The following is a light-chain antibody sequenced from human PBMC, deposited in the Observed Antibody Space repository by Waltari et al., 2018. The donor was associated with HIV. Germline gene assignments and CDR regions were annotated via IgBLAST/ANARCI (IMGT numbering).Light chain of an antibody. CDR2: EVS. V-gene: IGLV2-8*01. Sequence: QSALTQPPSAAGSPGQSGTISCTGTSSDGGGYNYVSWYQQHPGKAPKLMIYEVSKRPSGGPDRFSGSKSGNTASLTVSGLQAEDEADYYCSSYAGSKGVFGTGTKVTVL. CDR1: SSDGGGYNY. CDR3: SSYAGSKGV. J-gene: IGLJ1*01.